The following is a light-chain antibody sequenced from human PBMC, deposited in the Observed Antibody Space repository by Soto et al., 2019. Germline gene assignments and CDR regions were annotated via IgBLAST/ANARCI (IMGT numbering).Light chain of an antibody. CDR2: DAS. Sequence: DIQMTQSPSSLSASVGDRVTITCQASRDTSNYLNWYQQKPGKAPKLLIDDASNLETGVPSRFSGGGSGTHFSLTISSLQAEDYATYYWLQYDHLSYTFGQGTKVDIK. V-gene: IGKV1-33*01. CDR3: LQYDHLSYT. CDR1: RDTSNY. J-gene: IGKJ2*01.